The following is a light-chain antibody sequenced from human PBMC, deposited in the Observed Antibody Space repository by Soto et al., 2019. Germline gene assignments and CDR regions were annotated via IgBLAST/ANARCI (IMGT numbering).Light chain of an antibody. CDR2: DVS. CDR1: SSDVGGYNY. V-gene: IGLV2-14*01. CDR3: SSYTSSSTSSVV. Sequence: QSALTQPASVSGSPGQSITISCPGTSSDVGGYNYVSWYQQHPGKAPKLMIYDVSNRPSGVSNRFSGSKSGNTASLTISGLQAEDEADYYCSSYTSSSTSSVVFGGGTQLTVL. J-gene: IGLJ2*01.